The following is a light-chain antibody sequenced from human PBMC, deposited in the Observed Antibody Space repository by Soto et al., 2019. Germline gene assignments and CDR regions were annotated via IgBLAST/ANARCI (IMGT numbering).Light chain of an antibody. CDR2: KAS. CDR1: QSISTW. Sequence: DIQMTQSPSTLSASVGDRVTITCRASQSISTWLAWYQQKPGTAPKLLIYKASSLESGVPSRFSGSGSGTEFTLTISSLQPDDFATYYCQQYNSYSPYTFGQGTMLEIK. J-gene: IGKJ2*01. CDR3: QQYNSYSPYT. V-gene: IGKV1-5*03.